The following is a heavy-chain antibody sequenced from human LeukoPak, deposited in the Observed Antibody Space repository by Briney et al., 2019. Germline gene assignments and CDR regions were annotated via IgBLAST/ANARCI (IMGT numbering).Heavy chain of an antibody. J-gene: IGHJ4*02. D-gene: IGHD2/OR15-2a*01. CDR2: VSGNGITT. CDR3: AKRSETLYFDY. V-gene: IGHV3-23*01. CDR1: GFTFSNYA. Sequence: GSLRLSCAAPGFTFSNYAMNWVRQVPGKGLEWVSTVSGNGITTYYADSVKGRFTISRDNSKNTLFLQMNTLRAEDTAVYYCAKRSETLYFDYWGQGSLVTVSS.